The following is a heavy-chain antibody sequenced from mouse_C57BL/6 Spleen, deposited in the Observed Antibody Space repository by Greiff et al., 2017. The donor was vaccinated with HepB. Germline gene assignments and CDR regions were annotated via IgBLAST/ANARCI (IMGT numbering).Heavy chain of an antibody. Sequence: DVMLVESGGGLVKPGGSLKLSCAASGFTFSDYGMHWVRQAPEKGLEWVAYISSGSSTIYYADTVKGRFTISRDNAKNTLFLQMTSLRSEDTAMYYCARKALGAMDYWGQGTSVPVSS. CDR1: GFTFSDYG. CDR3: ARKALGAMDY. CDR2: ISSGSSTI. J-gene: IGHJ4*01. D-gene: IGHD4-1*01. V-gene: IGHV5-17*01.